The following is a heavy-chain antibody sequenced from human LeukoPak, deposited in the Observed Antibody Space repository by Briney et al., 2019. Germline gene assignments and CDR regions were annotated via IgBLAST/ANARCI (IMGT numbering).Heavy chain of an antibody. CDR1: GYTLTRYY. V-gene: IGHV1-46*01. CDR3: ARESLEMATNAFDI. Sequence: SVKASCKASGYTLTRYYIHWVRQAPGQGLEWMGTINPPSGTTTYAQKFQGRVTLTTDTATSTVYMELRSLRSEDTTFYYCARESLEMATNAFDIWGQGTMVTVSS. D-gene: IGHD5-24*01. J-gene: IGHJ3*02. CDR2: INPPSGTT.